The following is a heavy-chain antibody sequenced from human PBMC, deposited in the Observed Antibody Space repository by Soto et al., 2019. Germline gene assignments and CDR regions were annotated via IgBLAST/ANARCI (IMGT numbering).Heavy chain of an antibody. CDR2: ISYDGSNK. Sequence: PGGSLRLSCAASGFTFSSYGMHWVRQAPGKGLEWVAVISYDGSNKYYADSVKGRFTISRDNSKNTLYLQMNSLRAEDTAVYYCAKDDGLYCISTSCYGDFDYWGQGTLVTVSS. D-gene: IGHD2-2*01. V-gene: IGHV3-30*18. CDR3: AKDDGLYCISTSCYGDFDY. J-gene: IGHJ4*02. CDR1: GFTFSSYG.